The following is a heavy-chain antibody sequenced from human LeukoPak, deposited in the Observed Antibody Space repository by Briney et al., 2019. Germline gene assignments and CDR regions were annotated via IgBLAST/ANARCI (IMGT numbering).Heavy chain of an antibody. CDR3: ARDVGYSSGNVGY. Sequence: SETLSLTCAVYGGSFSGYYWSWIRQPPGKGLEWIGEINHSGSTNYNPSLKSRVTISVDTSKNQFSLKLSSVTAADTAVYYCARDVGYSSGNVGYWGQGTLVTVSS. J-gene: IGHJ4*02. CDR1: GGSFSGYY. CDR2: INHSGST. V-gene: IGHV4-34*01. D-gene: IGHD6-19*01.